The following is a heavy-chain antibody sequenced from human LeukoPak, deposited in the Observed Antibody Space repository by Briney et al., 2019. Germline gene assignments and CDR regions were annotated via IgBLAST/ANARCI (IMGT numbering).Heavy chain of an antibody. J-gene: IGHJ4*02. D-gene: IGHD1-7*01. V-gene: IGHV3-23*01. CDR1: GFAFSFFA. CDR2: INANSGTR. CDR3: ARVTSLTGTIFDS. Sequence: QPGGSLRLSCEASGFAFSFFAMSWLRQPPGKGLEWVSTINANSGTRSYAASVRGRFTISRDNAKNTLYLQMSSLRVEDTAVYYCARVTSLTGTIFDSWGQGTLVTVSS.